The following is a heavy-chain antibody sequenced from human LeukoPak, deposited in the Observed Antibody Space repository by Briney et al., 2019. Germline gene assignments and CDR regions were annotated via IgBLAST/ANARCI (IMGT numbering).Heavy chain of an antibody. CDR1: GFTVSSDY. V-gene: IGHV3-66*01. CDR2: IYSGGAT. D-gene: IGHD3-10*01. Sequence: GGSLRLSCAVFGFTVSSDYMSWVRQAPGKGLEWVSVIYSGGATYYVDSVKGRFTISRDNSRNTLYLQMNSLRAEDTAVYYCARDRGILPYGMDVWGQGTTVTVSS. J-gene: IGHJ6*02. CDR3: ARDRGILPYGMDV.